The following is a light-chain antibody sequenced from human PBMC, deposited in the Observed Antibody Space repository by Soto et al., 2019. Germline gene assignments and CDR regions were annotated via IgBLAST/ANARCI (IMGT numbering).Light chain of an antibody. Sequence: QSVLTQPPSVSAAPGQKVTISCSGRSSNIGNNVVSWYRQLPGTAPKLLIFDNDKRPSGILDRFSGSKSGTSAALVIAGLQTGDEADYYCGTWDGRLSGYVFGTGTKVTVL. CDR1: SSNIGNNV. J-gene: IGLJ1*01. CDR3: GTWDGRLSGYV. V-gene: IGLV1-51*01. CDR2: DND.